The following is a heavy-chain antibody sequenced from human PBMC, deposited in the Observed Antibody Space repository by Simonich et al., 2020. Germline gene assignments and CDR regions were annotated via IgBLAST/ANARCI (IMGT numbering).Heavy chain of an antibody. V-gene: IGHV1-2*06. D-gene: IGHD2-2*01. CDR2: VNPTSGGT. CDR3: ARDTFPGYCSSTSCYDAFDI. Sequence: QVQLVQSGAEVKKPGASVKVSCKASGYTFTGYYMHWVRQAPGQGLAGRGRVNPTSGGTNQAQKFHGRVTKNRETSISTAYMGPGRPRSYDTAVYYCARDTFPGYCSSTSCYDAFDIWGQGTMVTVSS. CDR1: GYTFTGYY. J-gene: IGHJ3*02.